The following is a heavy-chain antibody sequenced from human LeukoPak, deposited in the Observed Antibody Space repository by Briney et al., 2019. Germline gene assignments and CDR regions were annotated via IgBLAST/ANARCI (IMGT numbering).Heavy chain of an antibody. CDR2: MNPNSGNT. D-gene: IGHD3-22*01. J-gene: IGHJ5*02. Sequence: ASVKVSCKASGYTFTSYDINWVRQATGQGLEWMGWMNPNSGNTGYAQKFQGRVTITGNTSISTAYMELSSLRSEDTAVYYCARVTKSMIGQPGRFDPWGQGTLVTVSS. CDR3: ARVTKSMIGQPGRFDP. V-gene: IGHV1-8*03. CDR1: GYTFTSYD.